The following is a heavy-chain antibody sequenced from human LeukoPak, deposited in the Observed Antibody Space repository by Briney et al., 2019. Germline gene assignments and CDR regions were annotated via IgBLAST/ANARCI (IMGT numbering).Heavy chain of an antibody. Sequence: ASVKVSCKASGYTFTSYGISWVRQAPGQGLEWMGWISAYNGNTNYAQKLQGRVTMTTDTSTSTAYMELRSLRSDDTAVYYCAIAAAGPNPLGYWGQGTLVTASS. D-gene: IGHD6-13*01. J-gene: IGHJ4*02. CDR2: ISAYNGNT. V-gene: IGHV1-18*01. CDR1: GYTFTSYG. CDR3: AIAAAGPNPLGY.